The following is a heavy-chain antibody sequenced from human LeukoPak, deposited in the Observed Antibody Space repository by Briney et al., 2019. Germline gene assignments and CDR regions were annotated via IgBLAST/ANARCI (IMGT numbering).Heavy chain of an antibody. D-gene: IGHD2-2*03. CDR1: GGSISSSSYY. J-gene: IGHJ5*02. CDR2: IYYSGST. Sequence: SETLSLTCTVSGGSISSSSYYWGWIRQPPGKGLAWIGSIYYSGSTYYNPSLKSRVTISVDTSKNQFSLKLSSVTAADTAVYYCARHGYCSSTSCYGGWFDPWGQGTLVTVSS. V-gene: IGHV4-39*01. CDR3: ARHGYCSSTSCYGGWFDP.